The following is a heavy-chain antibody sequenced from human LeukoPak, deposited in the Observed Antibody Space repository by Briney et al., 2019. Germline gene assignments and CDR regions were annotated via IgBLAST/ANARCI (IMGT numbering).Heavy chain of an antibody. J-gene: IGHJ4*02. D-gene: IGHD2-2*01. CDR2: ISYDASNK. V-gene: IGHV3-30-3*01. CDR1: GFTFSSYA. Sequence: GGSLRLSCAASGFTFSSYAMHWVRQAPGKGLEWVTVISYDASNKYYADSVKGRFTISRDNSKNTLYLQMNSLRAEDTAVYYCASGTYCSSTSCSIDYWGQGALVTVSS. CDR3: ASGTYCSSTSCSIDY.